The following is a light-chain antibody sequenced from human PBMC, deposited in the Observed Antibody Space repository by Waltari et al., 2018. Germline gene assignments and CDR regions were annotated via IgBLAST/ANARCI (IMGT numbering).Light chain of an antibody. J-gene: IGKJ1*01. CDR3: MQSLRALWT. CDR1: QSLLHSNGSNS. CDR2: LGS. Sequence: DIVVTQSPLSLPVTPGEPASISCRSSQSLLHSNGSNSLDVYLQKPGQSPQLLIYLGSNRASGVPDRFSGSGSGTDFTLKISRVEAEDVGVYYCMQSLRALWTFGQGTKVEIK. V-gene: IGKV2-28*01.